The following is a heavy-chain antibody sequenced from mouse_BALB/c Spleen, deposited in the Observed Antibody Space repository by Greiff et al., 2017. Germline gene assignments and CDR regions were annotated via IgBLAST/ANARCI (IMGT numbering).Heavy chain of an antibody. V-gene: IGHV1-80*01. CDR2: IYPGDGDT. CDR3: ARGGYFDV. Sequence: VKLMESGAELVRPGSSVKISCKASGYAFSSYWMNWVKQRPGQGLEWIGQIYPGDGDTNYNGKFKGKATLTADKSSSTAYMQLSSLTSEDSAVYFCARGGYFDVWGAGTTVTVSS. J-gene: IGHJ1*01. CDR1: GYAFSSYW.